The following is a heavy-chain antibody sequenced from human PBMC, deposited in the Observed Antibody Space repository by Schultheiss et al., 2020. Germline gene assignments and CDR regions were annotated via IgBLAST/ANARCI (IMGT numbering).Heavy chain of an antibody. CDR1: GFTFSSYW. CDR3: ARGSWGKWELLFTYYYYGMDV. V-gene: IGHV3-7*01. J-gene: IGHJ6*02. Sequence: GGSLRLSCAASGFTFSSYWMSWVRQAPGKGLEWVANIKQDGSEKYYVDSVKGRFTISRDNAKNSLYLQMNSLRAEDTAVYYCARGSWGKWELLFTYYYYGMDVWGQGTTVTVSS. CDR2: IKQDGSEK. D-gene: IGHD1-26*01.